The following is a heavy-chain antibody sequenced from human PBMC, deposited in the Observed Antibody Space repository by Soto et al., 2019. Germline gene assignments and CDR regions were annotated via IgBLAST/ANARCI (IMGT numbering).Heavy chain of an antibody. J-gene: IGHJ5*02. V-gene: IGHV3-23*01. CDR3: AKDWVGYDLNLVPTFDP. CDR2: ISGSGGST. CDR1: GFTFCSYA. Sequence: SGGCLRLSCAAPGFTFCSYALRWVPQAPGEGLEWVSAISGSGGSTYYADSVKGRFTISRDNSKNTLYLQMNSLRAEDTAVYYCAKDWVGYDLNLVPTFDPWGQGTLVTVSS. D-gene: IGHD5-12*01.